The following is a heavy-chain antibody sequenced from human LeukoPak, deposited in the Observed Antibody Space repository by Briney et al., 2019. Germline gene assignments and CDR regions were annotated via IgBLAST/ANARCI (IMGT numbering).Heavy chain of an antibody. J-gene: IGHJ4*02. V-gene: IGHV4-4*02. CDR3: ARKDYDSSGQFDY. CDR2: IYHSGST. D-gene: IGHD3-22*01. Sequence: SETLSPTCAVSGGSISSSNWWSWVRQPPGKGLEWIGEIYHSGSTNYNPSLKSRVTISVDKSKNQFSLKLSSVTAADTAVYYCARKDYDSSGQFDYWGQGTLVTVSS. CDR1: GGSISSSNW.